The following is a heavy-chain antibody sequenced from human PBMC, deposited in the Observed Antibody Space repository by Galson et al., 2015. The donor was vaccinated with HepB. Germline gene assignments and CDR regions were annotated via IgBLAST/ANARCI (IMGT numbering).Heavy chain of an antibody. D-gene: IGHD6-19*01. J-gene: IGHJ6*01. CDR2: INSDGSSS. CDR1: GFNFSNYW. Sequence: SLRLSCAASGFNFSNYWMHWVRQGPGKGLVWVSRINSDGSSSNYADSVKGRFTISRDNAKNTLYLQMNSLRAEDTAVYHCARDLYNSGWPQFKNYYYYGMDVWGQGTTVTVSS. CDR3: ARDLYNSGWPQFKNYYYYGMDV. V-gene: IGHV3-74*01.